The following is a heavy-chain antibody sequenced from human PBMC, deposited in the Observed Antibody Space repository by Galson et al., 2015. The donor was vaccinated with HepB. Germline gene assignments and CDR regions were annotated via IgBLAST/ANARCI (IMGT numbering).Heavy chain of an antibody. Sequence: SLRLSCAASGFTFSNAWMSWVRQAPGKGLEWVGRIKSKTDGGTTDYAAPVKGRFTISRDDSKNTLYLQMNSLKTEDTAVYYCTTAIAVAAPFDYWGLGTLVTVSS. J-gene: IGHJ4*02. D-gene: IGHD6-19*01. CDR3: TTAIAVAAPFDY. CDR2: IKSKTDGGTT. CDR1: GFTFSNAW. V-gene: IGHV3-15*01.